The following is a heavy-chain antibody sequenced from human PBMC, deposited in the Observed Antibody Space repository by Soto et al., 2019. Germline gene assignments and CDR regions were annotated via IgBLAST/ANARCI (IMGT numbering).Heavy chain of an antibody. D-gene: IGHD1-26*01. V-gene: IGHV1-69*06. J-gene: IGHJ4*02. CDR2: IIPIFGTA. CDR3: ASTIVGAIWPAFDY. CDR1: GGTFSSYA. Sequence: SVKVSCKASGGTFSSYAISWVRQAPGQGLEWMGGIIPIFGTANYAQKFQGRVTITADKSTSTAYMELSSLRSEDTAVYYCASTIVGAIWPAFDYWGQGTLVTVSS.